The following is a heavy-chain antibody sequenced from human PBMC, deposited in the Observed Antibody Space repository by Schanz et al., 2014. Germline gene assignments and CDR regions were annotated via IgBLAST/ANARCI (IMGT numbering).Heavy chain of an antibody. V-gene: IGHV3-23*04. D-gene: IGHD4-17*01. CDR1: GFTFSNYA. CDR3: AKDEDSSQVTTDAFDI. J-gene: IGHJ3*02. CDR2: ISGSGIST. Sequence: EVHLVESGGGLAQPGGSLRLSCAASGFTFSNYAMNWVRQAPGKGLEWVSSISGSGISTYSADSVQGRFTMSRDNSRNTLYLQMNSLRAEDTAVYYCAKDEDSSQVTTDAFDIWGQGTIVTVSS.